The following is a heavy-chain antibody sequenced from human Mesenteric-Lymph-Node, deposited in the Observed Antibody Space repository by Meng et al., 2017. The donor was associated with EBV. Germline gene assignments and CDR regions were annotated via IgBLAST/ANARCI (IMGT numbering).Heavy chain of an antibody. CDR3: ARGRMAARSPWFDP. CDR2: INHSGST. CDR1: GGAFSGYC. V-gene: IGHV4-34*01. Sequence: VQAQGGGARLLEPLEVLSHTLAGNGGAFSGYCVSWIPQPPGKGLEWIGEINHSGSTSYNPSRKSRLTISVDTSNNQFSLNLASVTDADTAVYYCARGRMAARSPWFDPWGQGTLVTVSS. D-gene: IGHD6-6*01. J-gene: IGHJ5*02.